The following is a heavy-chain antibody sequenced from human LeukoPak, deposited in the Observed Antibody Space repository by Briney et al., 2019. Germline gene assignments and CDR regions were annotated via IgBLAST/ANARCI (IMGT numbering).Heavy chain of an antibody. Sequence: PGGSLRLSCAASGFTFSSYGMHWIRQAPGKGLEWVAVIWYDGSNKYYADSVKGRFTISRDNSKNTLYLQMNSLRAEDSAVYYCAKDQSGVGATTLDYWGQGTLVTVSS. CDR3: AKDQSGVGATTLDY. D-gene: IGHD1-26*01. CDR1: GFTFSSYG. CDR2: IWYDGSNK. V-gene: IGHV3-30*02. J-gene: IGHJ4*02.